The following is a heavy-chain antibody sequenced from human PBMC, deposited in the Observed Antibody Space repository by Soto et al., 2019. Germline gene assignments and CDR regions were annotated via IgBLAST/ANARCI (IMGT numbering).Heavy chain of an antibody. CDR3: TTGGVTTARIDYYYGMDV. Sequence: EVQLVESGGGLVKPGGSLRLSCAASGFTFSNAWMNWVRQAPGKGLEWVGRIKSKTDGGTTDYAAPVKGRFTISRDDSKNTLYLQMNSLKTEDTAVYYSTTGGVTTARIDYYYGMDVWGQGTTVTVSS. J-gene: IGHJ6*02. D-gene: IGHD6-6*01. V-gene: IGHV3-15*07. CDR1: GFTFSNAW. CDR2: IKSKTDGGTT.